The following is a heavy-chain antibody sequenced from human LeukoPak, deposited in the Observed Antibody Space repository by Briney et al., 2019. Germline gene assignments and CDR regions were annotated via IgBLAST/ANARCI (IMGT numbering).Heavy chain of an antibody. Sequence: KPSETLSLTRTVSGGSVRSASYYCRWIRQPPGKGLEWIGYIYYSGSTNYNPSLKSRVTISVDTSKNQFSLKLSSVTAADTAVYYCARGGYREYYYDSSGYCLFAYWGRGTLVTVSS. V-gene: IGHV4-61*01. CDR2: IYYSGST. J-gene: IGHJ4*02. D-gene: IGHD3-22*01. CDR3: ARGGYREYYYDSSGYCLFAY. CDR1: GGSVRSASYY.